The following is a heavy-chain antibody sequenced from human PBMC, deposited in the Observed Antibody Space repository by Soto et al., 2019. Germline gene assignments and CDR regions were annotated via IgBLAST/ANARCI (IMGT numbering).Heavy chain of an antibody. CDR2: INPSGGST. J-gene: IGHJ5*02. Sequence: ASGFTFSSYAMHWVRQAPGQGLEWMGIINPSGGSTSYAQKFQGRVTMTRDTSTSTVYMELSSLRSEDTAVYYCARSAQIVVVVAATGGWFDPWGQGTLVTVSS. V-gene: IGHV1-46*03. D-gene: IGHD2-15*01. CDR3: ARSAQIVVVVAATGGWFDP. CDR1: GFTFSSYA.